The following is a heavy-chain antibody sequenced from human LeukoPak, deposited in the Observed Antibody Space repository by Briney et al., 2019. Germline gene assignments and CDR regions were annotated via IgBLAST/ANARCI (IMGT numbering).Heavy chain of an antibody. CDR3: ARHYNSGNYPLDY. J-gene: IGHJ4*02. CDR1: GGSISSYY. D-gene: IGHD4-17*01. V-gene: IGHV4-4*07. CDR2: IYTSGST. Sequence: KASETLSLTCTVSGGSISSYYWSWIRQPAGKGLEWIGRIYTSGSTNYNPPLKSRVTISADTSKNQFSLKLSSVTAADTAVYYCARHYNSGNYPLDYWGQGTLVTVSS.